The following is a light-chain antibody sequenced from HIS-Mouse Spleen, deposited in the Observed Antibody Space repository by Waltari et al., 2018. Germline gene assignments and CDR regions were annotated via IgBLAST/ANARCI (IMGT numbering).Light chain of an antibody. J-gene: IGKJ3*01. CDR2: WAS. CDR3: QQYYSTPFT. V-gene: IGKV4-1*01. CDR1: PSVLYSSNNKNY. Sequence: DIVMTQSPDSLAVSLGERATLNCKSSPSVLYSSNNKNYLAWYQQKPGQPPKLLIYWASTRESGVPDRFSGSGSGTDFTLTISSLQAEDVAVYYCQQYYSTPFTFGPGTKVDIK.